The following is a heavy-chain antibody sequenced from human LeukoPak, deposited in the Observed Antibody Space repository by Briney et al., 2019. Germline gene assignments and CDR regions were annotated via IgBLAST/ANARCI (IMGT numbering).Heavy chain of an antibody. CDR3: ARTGSGFDP. CDR1: GGSISSSSYY. CDR2: IYYSGST. V-gene: IGHV4-39*01. D-gene: IGHD3-10*01. J-gene: IGHJ5*02. Sequence: PSETLSLTCTVSGGSISSSSYYWGWIRRPPGKGLEWIGSIYYSGSTYYNPSLKSRVTISVDTSKNQFSLKLSSVTAADTAVYYCARTGSGFDPWGQGTLVTVSS.